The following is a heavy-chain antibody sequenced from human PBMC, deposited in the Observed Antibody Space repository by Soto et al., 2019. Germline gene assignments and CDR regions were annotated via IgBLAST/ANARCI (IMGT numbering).Heavy chain of an antibody. Sequence: PGGSLRLSCAASGFTFSNYIMNWVRQAPGKGLEWVSAISGTGGNTYYADSVKGRFTISRDNSKNTLYLQMSSLRAADTAIYYCAKVPLSLKFYDYWGQGTQATVS. CDR3: AKVPLSLKFYDY. CDR2: ISGTGGNT. V-gene: IGHV3-23*01. CDR1: GFTFSNYI. J-gene: IGHJ4*02.